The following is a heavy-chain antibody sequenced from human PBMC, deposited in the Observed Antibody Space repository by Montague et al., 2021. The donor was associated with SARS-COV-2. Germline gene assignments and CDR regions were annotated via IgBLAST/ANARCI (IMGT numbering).Heavy chain of an antibody. CDR2: INHGGST. V-gene: IGHV4-34*01. D-gene: IGHD3-10*01. CDR3: ARLRDGVVPSPILGVGPYYSYYYMDV. CDR1: GTSFSGYY. J-gene: IGHJ6*03. Sequence: SETLSLTCAVHGTSFSGYYWNWIRRPPRKGLEWVGEINHGGSTKYSPSLRSRLTISADTSKNQFSLKLTSVAAADTAVYYCARLRDGVVPSPILGVGPYYSYYYMDVWGRGTTVTVSS.